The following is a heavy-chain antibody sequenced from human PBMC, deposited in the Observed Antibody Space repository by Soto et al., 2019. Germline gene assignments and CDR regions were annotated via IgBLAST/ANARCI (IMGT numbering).Heavy chain of an antibody. D-gene: IGHD5-12*01. Sequence: PGGSLRLSCAASGFTFSISSMNWVRQAPGKGLEWVSSISGTSDYISYADSVKGRFTISRDNAKNSLYLQMTNMDPVDTATYYCAHRSRGYAYYFDQWGQGTLVTVSS. CDR1: GFTFSISS. J-gene: IGHJ4*02. CDR2: ISGTSDYI. V-gene: IGHV3-21*03. CDR3: AHRSRGYAYYFDQ.